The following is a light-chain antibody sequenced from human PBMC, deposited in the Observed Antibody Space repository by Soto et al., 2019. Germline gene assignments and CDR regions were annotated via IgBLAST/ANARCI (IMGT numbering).Light chain of an antibody. V-gene: IGKV3-20*01. CDR1: QSISSSY. Sequence: DIVLTQSPGTLSLSPGERATLSCRASQSISSSYLAWYQQRPGQAPRLLIYGASSRATGIPDRFSGSGSGTDFTLIISRLEPEDFAVYYCLQYGLSPWTFGQGTKVEI. CDR3: LQYGLSPWT. CDR2: GAS. J-gene: IGKJ1*01.